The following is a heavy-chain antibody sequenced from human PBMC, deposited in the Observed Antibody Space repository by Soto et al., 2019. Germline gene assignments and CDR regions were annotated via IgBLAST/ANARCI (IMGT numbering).Heavy chain of an antibody. CDR1: GFTFSDYY. CDR3: ASGVAASHFYYYYMDV. CDR2: ISGSGSTI. V-gene: IGHV3-11*01. J-gene: IGHJ6*03. D-gene: IGHD2-15*01. Sequence: GGSLRLSCAASGFTFSDYYMSWIRQAPGKGLEWVSYISGSGSTIYYADSVKGRFTISRDNAKNSLHLQMNSRRAEDTAVYYCASGVAASHFYYYYMDVWGKGTTVTVSS.